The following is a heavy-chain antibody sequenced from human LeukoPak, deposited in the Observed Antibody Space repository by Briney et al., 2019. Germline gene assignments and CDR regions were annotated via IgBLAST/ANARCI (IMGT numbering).Heavy chain of an antibody. V-gene: IGHV4-61*08. J-gene: IGHJ4*02. D-gene: IGHD3-16*02. CDR3: AREVAFGGVIVIRYFDY. Sequence: SETLSLTCTVSGGSISIGGYYWSWIRQPPGKGLEWIGYIYYSGSTNYNPSLKSRVTISVDTSKNQFSLKLSSVTAADTAVYYCAREVAFGGVIVIRYFDYWGQGTLVTVSS. CDR2: IYYSGST. CDR1: GGSISIGGYY.